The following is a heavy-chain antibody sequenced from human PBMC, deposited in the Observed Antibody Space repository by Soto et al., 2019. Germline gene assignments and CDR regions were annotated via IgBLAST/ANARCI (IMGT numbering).Heavy chain of an antibody. J-gene: IGHJ6*03. V-gene: IGHV3-21*02. CDR1: GFTFSAFS. Sequence: EVRLVESGGGLVKPGGSLRLSCAASGFTFSAFSMNWVRQAPGKGLEWLSSINEDSTYIYYGDSLRGRSTISRDNAKDSLYLQIDSLRAEETAVYYCVRDFGRYFRSGYMGVWGDGATVMVS. CDR3: VRDFGRYFRSGYMGV. CDR2: INEDSTYI. D-gene: IGHD3-9*01.